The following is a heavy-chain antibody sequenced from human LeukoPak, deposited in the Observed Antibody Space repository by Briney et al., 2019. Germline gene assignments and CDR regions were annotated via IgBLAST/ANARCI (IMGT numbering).Heavy chain of an antibody. J-gene: IGHJ4*02. CDR1: GGTFSTYA. Sequence: SVKVSCKAPGGTFSTYAISWMRQAPGQGLEWMGGIIPTSGTGNDAQKFQSRVTSIADASTSTAHMELSSQRSEDTAVYYCGRGVRNSGSYYVDYWGQGTLVTVSS. V-gene: IGHV1-69*13. D-gene: IGHD1-26*01. CDR2: IIPTSGTG. CDR3: GRGVRNSGSYYVDY.